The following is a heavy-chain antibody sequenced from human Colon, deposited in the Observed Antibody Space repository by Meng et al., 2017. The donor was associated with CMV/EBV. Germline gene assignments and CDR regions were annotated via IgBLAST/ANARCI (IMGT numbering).Heavy chain of an antibody. CDR1: GFFFSTYA. D-gene: IGHD1-26*01. V-gene: IGHV3-23*01. Sequence: AASGFFFSTYAMSWVRQAPGKGLEWVSSTTGSGDSTYYADSVKGRFTISRDNSKNTLYLQMNSLRAEDTAIYYCTKGRGLLASASNYWGQGTLVPSPQ. CDR2: TTGSGDST. J-gene: IGHJ4*02. CDR3: TKGRGLLASASNY.